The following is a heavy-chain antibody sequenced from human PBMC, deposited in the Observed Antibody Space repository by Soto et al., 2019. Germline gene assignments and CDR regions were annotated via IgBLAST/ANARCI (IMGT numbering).Heavy chain of an antibody. CDR1: GFTFSNYV. J-gene: IGHJ4*02. Sequence: EVQLLESGGGLVQPGGSLRLSCAVSGFTFSNYVMSWVRQAPGKGLEWVSAISGGGGSTYYADSVKGRFTISRDNSKNTLYLQLNSLRAEDTAVYYCAKGDSYYYDSIIYQVVYWGQGTLVTVSS. CDR3: AKGDSYYYDSIIYQVVY. CDR2: ISGGGGST. D-gene: IGHD3-22*01. V-gene: IGHV3-23*01.